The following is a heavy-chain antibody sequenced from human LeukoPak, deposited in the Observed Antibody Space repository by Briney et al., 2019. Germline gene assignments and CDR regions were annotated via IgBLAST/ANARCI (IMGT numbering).Heavy chain of an antibody. J-gene: IGHJ3*02. V-gene: IGHV3-15*01. CDR1: GYTFSNAW. CDR2: IKSKTYGGTT. D-gene: IGHD5-24*01. Sequence: GGSLRLSCVASGYTFSNAWISWVRQAPGKGLEWLGRIKSKTYGGTTDYAAPVKGRFTISRDNAKNSLYLQMNSLRAEDTAVYYCARVRDGYNLDAFDIWGPGTMVTVSS. CDR3: ARVRDGYNLDAFDI.